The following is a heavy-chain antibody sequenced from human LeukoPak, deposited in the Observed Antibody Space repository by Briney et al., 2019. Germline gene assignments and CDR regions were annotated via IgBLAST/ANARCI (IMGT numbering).Heavy chain of an antibody. CDR1: GGSISSGSYY. Sequence: PSETLSLTCTVSGGSISSGSYYWSWIRQPAGKGLEWIGRIYTSGSTNYNPSLKSRVTISVDTSKNQFSLKLSSVTAADTAVYYCARASRLAVAGLCYYYYMDVWGKGTTVTISS. CDR2: IYTSGST. D-gene: IGHD6-19*01. CDR3: ARASRLAVAGLCYYYYMDV. V-gene: IGHV4-61*02. J-gene: IGHJ6*03.